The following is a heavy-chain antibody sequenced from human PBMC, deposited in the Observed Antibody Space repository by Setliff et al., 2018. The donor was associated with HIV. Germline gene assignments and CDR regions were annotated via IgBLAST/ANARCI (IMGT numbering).Heavy chain of an antibody. CDR2: IHYSGST. Sequence: SETLSLTCTVSGLSMSYNYWTWIRQSPGKGLEWIGYIHYSGSTRYNPSLKSRVTISVDTSKKKFSLKLTSMTATDTAVYYCASEKKAWSVSDSFYEYWGQGVPVTVSS. CDR1: GLSMSYNY. V-gene: IGHV4-59*01. J-gene: IGHJ4*02. CDR3: ASEKKAWSVSDSFYEY. D-gene: IGHD3-3*01.